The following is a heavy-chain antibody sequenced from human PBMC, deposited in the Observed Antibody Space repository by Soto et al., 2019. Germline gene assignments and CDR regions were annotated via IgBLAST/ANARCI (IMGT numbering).Heavy chain of an antibody. CDR3: ARVDYSDPGLVAH. V-gene: IGHV4-31*03. CDR1: GGSISSGGYY. CDR2: IYYSGNT. J-gene: IGHJ4*02. D-gene: IGHD4-17*01. Sequence: QVQLQESGPGLVRPSQTLSLTGSVSGGSISSGGYYWSWIRQHPGKGLEWIAYIYYSGNTYYRPSHTSRATKSVDTSENHISLQLSCVTAADTGVYYCARVDYSDPGLVAHWGEGTLVTVSS.